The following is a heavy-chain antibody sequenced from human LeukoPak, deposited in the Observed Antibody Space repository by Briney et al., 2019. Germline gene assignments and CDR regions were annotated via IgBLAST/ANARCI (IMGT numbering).Heavy chain of an antibody. CDR2: TSSSGSTI. V-gene: IGHV3-11*01. J-gene: IGHJ4*02. CDR3: AREYDDFWSGYYYTFGY. CDR1: GFTFSDYY. Sequence: PGGSLRLSCAASGFTFSDYYMSWIRQAPGKGLEWVSYTSSSGSTIYYADSVEGRFTITRDNAKNSLYLQMNSLRAEVTAVYYCAREYDDFWSGYYYTFGYWGQGTLVTVSS. D-gene: IGHD3-3*01.